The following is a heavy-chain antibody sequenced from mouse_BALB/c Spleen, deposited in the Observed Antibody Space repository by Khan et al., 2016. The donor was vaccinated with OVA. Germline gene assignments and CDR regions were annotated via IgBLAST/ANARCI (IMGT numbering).Heavy chain of an antibody. V-gene: IGHV2-9*02. CDR1: GFSLTSYG. CDR3: AVLYYYGSSIYAMDY. Sequence: QVQLKESGPGLVAPSQSLSITCTVSGFSLTSYGVHWVRQPPGKGLEWLGVIWAGGSTNYNSALMSRLSISKDNSKSQVFLKMNRLQADDTAMYYCAVLYYYGSSIYAMDYWGQGTSGTVSS. CDR2: IWAGGST. D-gene: IGHD1-1*01. J-gene: IGHJ4*01.